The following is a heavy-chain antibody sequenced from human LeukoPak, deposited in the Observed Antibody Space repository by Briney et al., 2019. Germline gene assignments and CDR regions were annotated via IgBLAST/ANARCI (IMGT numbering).Heavy chain of an antibody. J-gene: IGHJ5*02. Sequence: PSETLSLTCTVSGGSISSNTYYWGWIRQPPGKGLEWIGSIYYSGSTYYNPSLKSRVTISVDTSKNQFSLKLSSVTAADTAVYYCATLGESEDYWFDPWGQGTLVTVSS. CDR2: IYYSGST. CDR3: ATLGESEDYWFDP. V-gene: IGHV4-39*07. D-gene: IGHD3-10*01. CDR1: GGSISSNTYY.